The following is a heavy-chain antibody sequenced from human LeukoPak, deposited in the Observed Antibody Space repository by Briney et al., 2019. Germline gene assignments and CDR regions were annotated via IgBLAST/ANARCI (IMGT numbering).Heavy chain of an antibody. D-gene: IGHD2-2*01. CDR3: ARDSGPYLIDY. V-gene: IGHV3-7*01. Sequence: GGSLRLSCAASGFTFSSYWMSWVRQARGKGLEWVANIKQDGSEKYYVDSVKGRFTISRDNAKNSLYLQMNSLRAEDTAVYYCARDSGPYLIDYWGQGTLVTVSS. CDR2: IKQDGSEK. CDR1: GFTFSSYW. J-gene: IGHJ4*02.